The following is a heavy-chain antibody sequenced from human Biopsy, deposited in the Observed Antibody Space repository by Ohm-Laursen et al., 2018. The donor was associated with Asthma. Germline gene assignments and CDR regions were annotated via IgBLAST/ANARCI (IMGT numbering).Heavy chain of an antibody. J-gene: IGHJ6*02. V-gene: IGHV1-69*13. Sequence: EASVKVSCKAPGGTFSNFAISWVRQAPGQGLEWLGGIMTVFGTTNYAQKFQGRVTITADESTSTAYMEVPSLRSEDTAIYYCARCQVGYSSGWSLLLKKIYYSGMDVWGQGTAVTVSS. D-gene: IGHD6-19*01. CDR1: GGTFSNFA. CDR2: IMTVFGTT. CDR3: ARCQVGYSSGWSLLLKKIYYSGMDV.